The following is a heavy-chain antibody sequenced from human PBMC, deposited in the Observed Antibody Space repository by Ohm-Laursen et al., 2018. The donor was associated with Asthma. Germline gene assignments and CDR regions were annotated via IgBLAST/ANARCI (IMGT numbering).Heavy chain of an antibody. J-gene: IGHJ3*02. D-gene: IGHD3-22*01. V-gene: IGHV4-59*01. CDR1: GGSISSYY. Sequence: TLSLTCPVSGGSISSYYWSWIRQPPGKGLEWTGYIYYSGSTNYNPSLKSRVTISVDTSKNQFSLKLSSVTAADTAVYYCARGDYETPPFDIWGQGTMVTVSS. CDR3: ARGDYETPPFDI. CDR2: IYYSGST.